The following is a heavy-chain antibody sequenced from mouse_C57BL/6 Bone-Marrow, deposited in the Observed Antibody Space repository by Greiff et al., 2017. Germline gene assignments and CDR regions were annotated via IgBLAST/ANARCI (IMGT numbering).Heavy chain of an antibody. CDR1: GFTFSSYG. Sequence: EVMLVEPGGDLVKPGGSLKISCEASGFTFSSYGMSWVRQTPDKRLEWVATISSGGSCTYYPDSVKGRFTISRDNAKNTLYLQTSVLKSEDSAMYYFAIHVYYAMYYWGPGTSVTVSS. CDR3: AIHVYYAMYY. V-gene: IGHV5-6*01. CDR2: ISSGGSCT. J-gene: IGHJ4*01.